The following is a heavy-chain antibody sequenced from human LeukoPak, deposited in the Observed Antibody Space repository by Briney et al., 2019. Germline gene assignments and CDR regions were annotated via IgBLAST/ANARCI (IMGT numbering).Heavy chain of an antibody. V-gene: IGHV3-73*01. D-gene: IGHD2-15*01. J-gene: IGHJ4*02. Sequence: GGSLRLSCAASGFTFSDSAIHWVRQASGKGLEWVGRIRNKPNNYATSYAGSAKGRFTISRDDSKNTAYLQMNSLNTEDTAVYYCVRYCTGGSCSFWGQGILVTVSS. CDR3: VRYCTGGSCSF. CDR2: IRNKPNNYAT. CDR1: GFTFSDSA.